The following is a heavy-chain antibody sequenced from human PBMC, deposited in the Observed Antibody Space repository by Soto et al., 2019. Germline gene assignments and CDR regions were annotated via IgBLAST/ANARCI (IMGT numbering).Heavy chain of an antibody. Sequence: QVQLQESGPGLVKPSETLSLTCSVSGGSVSSGYYWNWIRQSPGKGLEWIGHLYYTGSTNYNPSLKSRVTISVDTSKNQSFLNLTSVTAADTGVYYCARGPIPVVRRYFDSWGQGIPVTVSS. CDR2: LYYTGST. D-gene: IGHD2-15*01. CDR1: GGSVSSGYY. V-gene: IGHV4-61*01. J-gene: IGHJ4*02. CDR3: ARGPIPVVRRYFDS.